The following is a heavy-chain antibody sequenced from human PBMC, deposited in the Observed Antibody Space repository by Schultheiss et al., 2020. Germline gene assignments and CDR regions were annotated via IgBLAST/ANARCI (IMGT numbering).Heavy chain of an antibody. CDR1: GFTFSSYW. CDR3: AKEGTAGGPSSLDY. J-gene: IGHJ4*02. D-gene: IGHD2-8*02. CDR2: IKQDGSEK. Sequence: GGSLRLSCAASGFTFSSYWMSWVRQAPGKGLEWVANIKQDGSEKYYVDSVKGRFTISRDNAKNSLYLQMNSLRADDTAVYYCAKEGTAGGPSSLDYWGQGTLVTVSS. V-gene: IGHV3-7*03.